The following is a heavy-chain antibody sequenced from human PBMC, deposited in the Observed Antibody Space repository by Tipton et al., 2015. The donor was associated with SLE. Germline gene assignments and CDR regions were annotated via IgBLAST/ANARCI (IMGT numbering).Heavy chain of an antibody. Sequence: LRLSCTVFGGSIRGSSFYWGWIHQSPGKGLEWIGSVYYRGTAYYNPSLKSRVTISVDTSKNDFSLKVTSVTAPDTAVYYCARHSGYCSGGTCSFNWFDPWGQGILVTVSS. CDR2: VYYRGTA. V-gene: IGHV4-39*02. CDR1: GGSIRGSSFY. D-gene: IGHD2-15*01. J-gene: IGHJ5*02. CDR3: ARHSGYCSGGTCSFNWFDP.